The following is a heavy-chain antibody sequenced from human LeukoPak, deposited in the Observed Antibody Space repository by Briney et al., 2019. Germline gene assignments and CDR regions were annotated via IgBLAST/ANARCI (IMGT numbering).Heavy chain of an antibody. J-gene: IGHJ6*03. CDR1: GYTFTGYY. Sequence: GASVKVSCKASGYTFTGYYMHWVRQAPGQGLEWMGWINPNSGGTNYAQKFQGRVTMTRDTSISTAYMELSRLRSEDTAVYYCARGLSAAAGTGYYYYMDVWGKGTTVTISS. D-gene: IGHD6-13*01. CDR2: INPNSGGT. CDR3: ARGLSAAAGTGYYYYMDV. V-gene: IGHV1-2*02.